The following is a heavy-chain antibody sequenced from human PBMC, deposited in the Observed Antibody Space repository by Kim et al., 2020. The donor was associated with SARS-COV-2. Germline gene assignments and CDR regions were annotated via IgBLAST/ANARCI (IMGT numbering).Heavy chain of an antibody. D-gene: IGHD2-15*01. CDR3: ARDHCSGGSCYSLDY. J-gene: IGHJ4*02. Sequence: PALKSRVTISVDTSKNQFSLKLSSVTAADTAVYYCARDHCSGGSCYSLDYWGQGTLVTVSS. V-gene: IGHV4-34*01.